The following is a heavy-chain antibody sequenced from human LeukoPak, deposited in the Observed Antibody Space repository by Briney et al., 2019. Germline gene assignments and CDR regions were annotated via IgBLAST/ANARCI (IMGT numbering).Heavy chain of an antibody. CDR2: IYYSGST. CDR3: ARHPTDDRYDSSGYHLDY. D-gene: IGHD3-22*01. J-gene: IGHJ4*02. V-gene: IGHV4-39*01. CDR1: GGSISSYY. Sequence: SETLSLTCTVSGGSISSYYWSWIRQPPGKGLEWIGSIYYSGSTYYNPSLKSRVTISVDTSKNQFSLKLSSVTAADTAVYYCARHPTDDRYDSSGYHLDYWGQGTLVTVSS.